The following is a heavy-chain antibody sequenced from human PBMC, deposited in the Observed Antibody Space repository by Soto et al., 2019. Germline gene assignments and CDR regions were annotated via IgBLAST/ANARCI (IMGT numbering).Heavy chain of an antibody. J-gene: IGHJ6*02. Sequence: QVQLVESGGGVFQPGRSLRLSCAASGFTFSSYGMHWVRQAPGKGLEWVAVISYDGSNKYYADSVKGRFTISRDNSKNTLYLQMNSLRAEDTAVYYCAKDRYGSGKGFYYSGMDVWGQGTTVTVSS. CDR1: GFTFSSYG. D-gene: IGHD3-10*01. CDR3: AKDRYGSGKGFYYSGMDV. V-gene: IGHV3-30*18. CDR2: ISYDGSNK.